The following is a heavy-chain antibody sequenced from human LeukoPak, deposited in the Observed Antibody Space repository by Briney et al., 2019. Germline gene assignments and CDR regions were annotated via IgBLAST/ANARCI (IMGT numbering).Heavy chain of an antibody. V-gene: IGHV4-59*12. J-gene: IGHJ4*02. CDR2: IYYSGST. D-gene: IGHD6-13*01. CDR3: ARGEGYSSSWYLLNFDY. Sequence: SETLSLTCTVSGGSISSYYWSWIRQPPGKGLEWIGYIYYSGSTNYNPSLKSRVTISVDTFKNQFSLKLSSVTAADTAVYYCARGEGYSSSWYLLNFDYWGQGTLVTVSS. CDR1: GGSISSYY.